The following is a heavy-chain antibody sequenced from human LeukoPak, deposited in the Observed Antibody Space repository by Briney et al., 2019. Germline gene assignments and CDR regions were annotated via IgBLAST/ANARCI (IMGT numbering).Heavy chain of an antibody. CDR1: GGTFSSYA. D-gene: IGHD1-26*01. J-gene: IGHJ3*02. Sequence: GASVKVSCKASGGTFSSYAISWVRQAPGQGLEWMGGIIPIFGTANYAQKFQGRVTITADESTSTAYMELSSLRSEDTAVYYCARDGTVPLDAFDIWGQGTMVTVSS. CDR2: IIPIFGTA. V-gene: IGHV1-69*13. CDR3: ARDGTVPLDAFDI.